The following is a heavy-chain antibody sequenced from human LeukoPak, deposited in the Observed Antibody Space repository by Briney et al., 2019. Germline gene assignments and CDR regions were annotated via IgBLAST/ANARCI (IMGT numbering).Heavy chain of an antibody. CDR1: GYTFTGYY. J-gene: IGHJ4*02. D-gene: IGHD5-12*01. V-gene: IGHV1-2*02. CDR2: INLNSGGT. CDR3: ARAPGGYSGYDHDY. Sequence: ASVKVSCKASGYTFTGYYMHWVRQAPGQGLEWMGWINLNSGGTNYAQKFQGRVTMTRDTSISTAYMELSRLRSDDTAVYYCARAPGGYSGYDHDYWGQGTLVTVSS.